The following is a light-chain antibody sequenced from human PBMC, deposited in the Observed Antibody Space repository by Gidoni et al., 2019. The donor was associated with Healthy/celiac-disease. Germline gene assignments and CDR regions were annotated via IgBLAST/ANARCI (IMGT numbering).Light chain of an antibody. CDR1: QSVSSN. CDR2: GAS. Sequence: ERVMTKYPATMSVSPGERATRSCRARQSVSSNLAWYLQKPGQAPRLLSYGASTRATGIPARFSGSWSGTEFTLTISRLQSEDFAVYYCQQYNNWPPYSFGPGTKLEIK. J-gene: IGKJ2*03. CDR3: QQYNNWPPYS. V-gene: IGKV3-15*01.